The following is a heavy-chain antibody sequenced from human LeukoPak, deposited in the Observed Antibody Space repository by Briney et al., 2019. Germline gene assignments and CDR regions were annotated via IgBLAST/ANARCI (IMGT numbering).Heavy chain of an antibody. Sequence: GGSLRLSCAASGFTFSSYSMNWVRQAPGKVLEWVSYISSSGSTIYYADSVKGRFTISRDNAKNSLYLQMNSLRAEDTAVYYCARDPLIAVVGPVWGQGTLVTVSS. CDR3: ARDPLIAVVGPV. D-gene: IGHD3-22*01. J-gene: IGHJ4*02. CDR2: ISSSGSTI. V-gene: IGHV3-48*04. CDR1: GFTFSSYS.